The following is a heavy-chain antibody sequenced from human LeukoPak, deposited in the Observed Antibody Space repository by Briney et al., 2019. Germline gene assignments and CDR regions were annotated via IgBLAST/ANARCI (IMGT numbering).Heavy chain of an antibody. V-gene: IGHV4-34*01. CDR1: GFTFSSYA. Sequence: GSLRLSCAASGFTFSSYAMSWVRQPPGKGLEWIGEINHSGSTNYNPSLKSRVTISVDTSKNQFSLKLSSVTAADTAVYYCARGIAAAGTSSKGWFGPWGQGTLVTVSS. CDR3: ARGIAAAGTSSKGWFGP. D-gene: IGHD6-13*01. J-gene: IGHJ5*02. CDR2: INHSGST.